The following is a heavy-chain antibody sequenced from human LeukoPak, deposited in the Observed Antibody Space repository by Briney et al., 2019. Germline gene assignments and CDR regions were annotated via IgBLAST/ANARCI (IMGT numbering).Heavy chain of an antibody. CDR2: IKPDGSEK. V-gene: IGHV3-7*03. J-gene: IGHJ4*02. Sequence: PGGSLRLSCAASGFIFSSYEMNWVRQAPGKGLEWVANIKPDGSEKYYVDSVKGRFTISRDNAKNSLYLQMDSLRAEDTAVYYCVRVFYGDYGDDCWGQGTLVTVSS. CDR1: GFIFSSYE. D-gene: IGHD4-17*01. CDR3: VRVFYGDYGDDC.